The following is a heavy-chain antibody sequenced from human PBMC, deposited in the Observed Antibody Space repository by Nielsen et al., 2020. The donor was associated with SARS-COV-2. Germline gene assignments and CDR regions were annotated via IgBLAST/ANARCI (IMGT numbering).Heavy chain of an antibody. CDR1: GGSISSYY. V-gene: IGHV4-59*12. J-gene: IGHJ4*02. CDR2: IYYSGST. Sequence: SETLSLTCTVSGGSISSYYWSWIRQPPGKGLEWIGYIYYSGSTNYNPSLKSRVTISVDTSKNQFSLKLSSVTAADTAVYYCARVPSGGYDYVWGSYRYLYFDYWGQGTLVTVSS. CDR3: ARVPSGGYDYVWGSYRYLYFDY. D-gene: IGHD3-16*02.